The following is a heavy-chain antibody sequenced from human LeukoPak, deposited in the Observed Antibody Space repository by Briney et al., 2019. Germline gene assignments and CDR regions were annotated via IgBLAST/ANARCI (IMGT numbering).Heavy chain of an antibody. Sequence: ASVKVSCKASGGTFSSYTISWVRQAPGQGLEWMGRIIPILGIANYAQKFQDRVTITADKSTSTAYMELSSLRSEDTAVYYCARALTQQPGFFDYWGQGTLVTVSS. CDR3: ARALTQQPGFFDY. D-gene: IGHD6-13*01. CDR1: GGTFSSYT. V-gene: IGHV1-69*02. CDR2: IIPILGIA. J-gene: IGHJ4*02.